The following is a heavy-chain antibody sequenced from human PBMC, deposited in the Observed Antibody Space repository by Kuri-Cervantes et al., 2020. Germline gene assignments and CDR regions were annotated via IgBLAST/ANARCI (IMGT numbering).Heavy chain of an antibody. CDR2: IYTSGST. CDR3: ARVGSRRASHFDY. J-gene: IGHJ4*02. V-gene: IGHV4-61*02. CDR1: GGSISSGSYY. Sequence: SETLSLTCTVSGGSISSGSYYWSWIRQPAGKGLEWIGRIYTSGSTNYNPSLKSRVTISVDTSKNQFSLKLSSVTAADTAVYYCARVGSRRASHFDYWGQGTRGTGSS. D-gene: IGHD2-15*01.